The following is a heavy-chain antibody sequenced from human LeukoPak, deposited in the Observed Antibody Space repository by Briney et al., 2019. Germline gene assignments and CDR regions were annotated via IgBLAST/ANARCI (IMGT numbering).Heavy chain of an antibody. D-gene: IGHD1-26*01. V-gene: IGHV4-59*01. CDR1: GGSISSYY. Sequence: SETLSLTCTVSGGSISSYYWSWIRQPPGKGLEWIGYIYYSGSTNYNPSLKSRVTISVDTSKNQFSLKLGSVAAADTAVYYCAREEALGSGSFDYWGQGTLVTVSS. CDR3: AREEALGSGSFDY. J-gene: IGHJ4*02. CDR2: IYYSGST.